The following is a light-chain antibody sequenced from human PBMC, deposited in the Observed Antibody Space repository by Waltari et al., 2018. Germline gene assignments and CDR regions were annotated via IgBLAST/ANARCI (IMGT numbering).Light chain of an antibody. J-gene: IGLJ2*01. Sequence: QSALTQPRSVSGSPGQSVTISCTGTSSDVGAYNYVSWYQQHPGKAPKLMIYDVSKRASGGPDRFSGSKSGNTASLTISGLQAEDEADYYCCSYAGSYTVVFGGGTKLTVL. CDR2: DVS. CDR1: SSDVGAYNY. CDR3: CSYAGSYTVV. V-gene: IGLV2-11*01.